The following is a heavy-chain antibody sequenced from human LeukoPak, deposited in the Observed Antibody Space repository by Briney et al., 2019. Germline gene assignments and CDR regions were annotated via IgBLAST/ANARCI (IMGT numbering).Heavy chain of an antibody. CDR2: ISYDGSNK. Sequence: GGSLRLSCAASGFTFRSYAMHWVRQAPGKGLEWVAVISYDGSNKYYGDSVKGRFTISRDNSKNTLYLQMNSLRAEDTAVYYCASMQVYCSSTSCYDIGMDVWGKGTTVTVSS. D-gene: IGHD2-2*01. J-gene: IGHJ6*04. V-gene: IGHV3-30-3*01. CDR1: GFTFRSYA. CDR3: ASMQVYCSSTSCYDIGMDV.